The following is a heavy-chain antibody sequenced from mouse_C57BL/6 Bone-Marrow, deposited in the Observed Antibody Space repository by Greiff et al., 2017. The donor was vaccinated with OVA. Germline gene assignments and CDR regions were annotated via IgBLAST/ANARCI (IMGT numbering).Heavy chain of an antibody. CDR1: GYTFTSYW. CDR2: IDPSDSYT. Sequence: QVQLKQPGAELVRPGTSVKLSCKASGYTFTSYWMHWVKQRPGQGLEWIGVIDPSDSYTNYNQKFKGKATLTVDTSSSTAYMQLSSLTSEDSAVYYCARPHRGGWYFDVWGTVTTVTVSS. CDR3: ARPHRGGWYFDV. J-gene: IGHJ1*03. V-gene: IGHV1-59*01.